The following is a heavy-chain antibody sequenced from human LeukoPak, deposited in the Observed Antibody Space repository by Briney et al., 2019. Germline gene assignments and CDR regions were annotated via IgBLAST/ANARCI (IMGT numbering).Heavy chain of an antibody. CDR1: GYTLSTYT. J-gene: IGHJ6*02. CDR3: VRDTRSSYSYYGMDV. V-gene: IGHV3-21*01. Sequence: GGSLRLSCAGPGYTLSTYTMSWVRQAPGKGLEWVSSISSHSDYIYYADSVKGRFTISRDNAKNSLFLQMNSLRAEDTAIYYCVRDTRSSYSYYGMDVWGQGTTVTVSS. CDR2: ISSHSDYI. D-gene: IGHD3-10*01.